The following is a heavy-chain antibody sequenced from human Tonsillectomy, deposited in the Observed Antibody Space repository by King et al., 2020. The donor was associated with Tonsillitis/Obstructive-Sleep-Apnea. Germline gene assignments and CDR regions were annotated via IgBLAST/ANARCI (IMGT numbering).Heavy chain of an antibody. V-gene: IGHV3-74*01. J-gene: IGHJ6*02. CDR3: AKGDYPKHYYYYGMDV. D-gene: IGHD4-17*01. CDR1: GFTFSSYW. Sequence: VQLVESGGDLVQPGGSLRLSCAASGFTFSSYWMHWVRQAPGKGLVWVSRINSDGSSTNYADSVKGRFTISRDNAKNTLYLQMNSRRAEDTAVYYCAKGDYPKHYYYYGMDVWGQGTTVTVSS. CDR2: INSDGSST.